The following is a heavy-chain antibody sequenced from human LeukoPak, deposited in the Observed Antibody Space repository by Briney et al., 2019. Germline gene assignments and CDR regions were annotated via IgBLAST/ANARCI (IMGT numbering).Heavy chain of an antibody. D-gene: IGHD5-24*01. CDR1: SGSISSNNYY. J-gene: IGHJ4*02. Sequence: PSETLSLTCSVSSGSISSNNYYWGWIRQPPGKGLEWIGYIYYSGSTYYNPSLKSRVTISVDTSKNQFSLKLSSVTAADTAVYYCARREDGRYTIDYWGREPWSPSPQ. V-gene: IGHV4-39*01. CDR3: ARREDGRYTIDY. CDR2: IYYSGST.